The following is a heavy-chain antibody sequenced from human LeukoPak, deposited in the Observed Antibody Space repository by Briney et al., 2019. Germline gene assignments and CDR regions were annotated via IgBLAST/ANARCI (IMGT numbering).Heavy chain of an antibody. CDR3: ARGDYYDGGGRNWFDP. J-gene: IGHJ5*02. CDR2: MFYRGST. V-gene: IGHV4-39*07. CDR1: GVSISTSTYY. Sequence: SETLSLTCTVSGVSISTSTYYWAWIRQPPGKGLEWIGSMFYRGSTYYNPSLKGRVTMSVDTSRNQFSLRLTSVTAADTAVYYCARGDYYDGGGRNWFDPWGQGTLVTVSS. D-gene: IGHD3-16*01.